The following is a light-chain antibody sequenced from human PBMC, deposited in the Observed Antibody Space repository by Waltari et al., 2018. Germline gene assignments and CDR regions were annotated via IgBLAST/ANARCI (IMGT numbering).Light chain of an antibody. Sequence: ELVLTRSPATLSLSPGESAPLSCRASQSVGRSLAWYQQKPGQAPRLVLYAASNRATGIPDRFSGSNSGTDFSLTISSLEAEDFAVYYCQQRSIWPWTFGLGTKVEVK. CDR1: QSVGRS. J-gene: IGKJ1*01. CDR3: QQRSIWPWT. V-gene: IGKV3-11*01. CDR2: AAS.